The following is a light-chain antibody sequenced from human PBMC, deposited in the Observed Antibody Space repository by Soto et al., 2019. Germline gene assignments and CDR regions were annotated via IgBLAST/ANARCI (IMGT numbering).Light chain of an antibody. V-gene: IGLV2-11*01. J-gene: IGLJ2*01. CDR3: CSYAGIYNVL. CDR1: SNDVGAYNF. Sequence: QSALTQPRSVSGSPGQSVTISCTGTSNDVGAYNFVSWYQQPPGKAPKLMIYDVTKRPSGVPDRFSGSKSDNTASLTISGLQAEDEDDYYCCSYAGIYNVLFCGWTKLTVL. CDR2: DVT.